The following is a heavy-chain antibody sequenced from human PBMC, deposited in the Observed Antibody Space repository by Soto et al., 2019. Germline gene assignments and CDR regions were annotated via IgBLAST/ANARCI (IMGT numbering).Heavy chain of an antibody. CDR1: GGSISSSNW. CDR2: IYHSGST. J-gene: IGHJ6*02. CDR3: ARDGLGSGYWYYYYGMDV. D-gene: IGHD3-22*01. Sequence: SETLSLTCAVSGGSISSSNWWSWVRQPPGKGLEWIGEIYHSGSTNYNPSLKSRVTISVDKSKNQFSLKLSSVTAADTAVYYCARDGLGSGYWYYYYGMDVWGQGTTVTVSS. V-gene: IGHV4-4*02.